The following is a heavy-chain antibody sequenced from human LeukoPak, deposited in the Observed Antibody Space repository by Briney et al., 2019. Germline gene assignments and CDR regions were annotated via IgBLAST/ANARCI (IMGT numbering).Heavy chain of an antibody. CDR3: ATGLGDCSGGSCPPF. CDR2: ISGSGGSR. D-gene: IGHD2-15*01. J-gene: IGHJ4*02. Sequence: PGGSLRLSCAASGFTLSSYAMSWVRQAPGKGLEWVSTISGSGGSRYYADSVKGRFTISRDNAKNSLYLQMNSLRAEDTAVYYCATGLGDCSGGSCPPFWGQGTLVTISS. V-gene: IGHV3-23*01. CDR1: GFTLSSYA.